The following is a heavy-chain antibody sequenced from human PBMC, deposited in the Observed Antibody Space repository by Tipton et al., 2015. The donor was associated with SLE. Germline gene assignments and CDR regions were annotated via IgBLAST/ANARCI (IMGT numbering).Heavy chain of an antibody. J-gene: IGHJ6*02. CDR3: AMSREIFYYYGMDV. V-gene: IGHV3-7*03. D-gene: IGHD5-24*01. CDR1: GFTLNIYW. CDR2: IKQDGSEK. Sequence: SLRLSCVASGFTLNIYWMSWVRQAPGKGLEWVANIKQDGSEKYVDSVKGRFSISRDNAKNALYLQMNSLRAEDTAVYYCAMSREIFYYYGMDVWGQGTTVTVSS.